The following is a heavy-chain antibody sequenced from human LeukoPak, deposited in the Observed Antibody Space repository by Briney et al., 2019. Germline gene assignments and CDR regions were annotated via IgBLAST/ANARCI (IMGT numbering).Heavy chain of an antibody. D-gene: IGHD3-9*01. CDR3: ARYSRGDWLRMFDY. CDR1: GGSISSSNYY. CDR2: IYYSGST. Sequence: TSSETLSLTCTVSGGSISSSNYYWGWIRQPPGKGLEWIGNIYYSGSTDYNPSLKSRVTISVDTFKNQFSLKLSSVTAADTAVYYCARYSRGDWLRMFDYWGQGTLVTVSS. V-gene: IGHV4-39*01. J-gene: IGHJ4*02.